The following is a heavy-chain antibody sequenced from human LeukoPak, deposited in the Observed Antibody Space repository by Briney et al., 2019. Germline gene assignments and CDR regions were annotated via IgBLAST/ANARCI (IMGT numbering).Heavy chain of an antibody. J-gene: IGHJ4*02. CDR2: ISYDGSNK. CDR1: GLTFSSYA. CDR3: ARGQYYDILTGHPFDY. Sequence: GGSLRLSCAASGLTFSSYAMHWVRQAPGKGLEWVAVISYDGSNKYYADSVKGRFTISRDNSKNTLYLQMNSLRAEDTAVYYCARGQYYDILTGHPFDYWGQGTLVTVSS. D-gene: IGHD3-9*01. V-gene: IGHV3-30-3*01.